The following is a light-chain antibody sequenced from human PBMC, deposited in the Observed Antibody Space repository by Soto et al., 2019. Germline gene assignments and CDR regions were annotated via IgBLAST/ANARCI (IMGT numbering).Light chain of an antibody. J-gene: IGLJ1*01. Sequence: QSALTQPASVSGSPGQSITISCTGTSSDVGGYNYVSWYQQHPGKAPKLMIFEVSNRPSGVSNRFSGSKSGNTASLTISGLQTQAEADYYCTSYTRSFSHLSGTGSEVT. CDR2: EVS. CDR1: SSDVGGYNY. V-gene: IGLV2-14*01. CDR3: TSYTRSFSHL.